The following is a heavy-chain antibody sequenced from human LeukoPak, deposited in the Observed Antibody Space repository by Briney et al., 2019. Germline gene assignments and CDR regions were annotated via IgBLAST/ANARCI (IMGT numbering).Heavy chain of an antibody. Sequence: SETLSLTCTVSGGSISGGSYYWSWIRQPAGKGLEWLGRLHTSGSTNYNPSLKSRVTISVDTSKNQFSLKLSSVTAADTAVYYCARWTAAAGFDYWGQGTLVTVSS. J-gene: IGHJ4*02. CDR3: ARWTAAAGFDY. V-gene: IGHV4-61*02. CDR1: GGSISGGSYY. D-gene: IGHD6-13*01. CDR2: LHTSGST.